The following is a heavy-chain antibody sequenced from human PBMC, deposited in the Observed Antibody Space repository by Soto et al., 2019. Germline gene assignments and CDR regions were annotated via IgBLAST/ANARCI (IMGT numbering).Heavy chain of an antibody. CDR3: ARAPRGSSLGYFDL. CDR1: GYPFINYY. J-gene: IGHJ2*01. CDR2: INPFTAST. Sequence: ASVKVSCKATGYPFINYYIHCERQAPGQVLEWMEIINPFTASTNYAQKFQGRVTMTRDTSTSTVHMELSSLRSEETAVSYCARAPRGSSLGYFDLWGRGTLVTASS. D-gene: IGHD3-10*01. V-gene: IGHV1-46*01.